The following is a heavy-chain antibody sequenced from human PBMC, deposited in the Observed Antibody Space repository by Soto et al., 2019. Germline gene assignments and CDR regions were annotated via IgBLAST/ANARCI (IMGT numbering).Heavy chain of an antibody. CDR3: ARETSSSWYYPNWFDP. Sequence: PSETLSLTCTVSGGSIYTYSWTWIRQPAGKGLEWIGHIYSSGSTNYNPSLKSRVSMSVDTSKNQFSLKLSSVTAADTAVYYCARETSSSWYYPNWFDPWGQGTLVTVSS. J-gene: IGHJ5*02. CDR1: GGSIYTYS. V-gene: IGHV4-4*07. CDR2: IYSSGST. D-gene: IGHD6-13*01.